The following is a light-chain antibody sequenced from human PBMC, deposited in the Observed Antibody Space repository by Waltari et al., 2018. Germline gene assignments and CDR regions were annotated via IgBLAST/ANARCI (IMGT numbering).Light chain of an antibody. CDR1: QSVSSY. J-gene: IGKJ2*01. V-gene: IGKV3-11*01. CDR3: QQRSNGPPT. Sequence: EIVLTQSPATLSLSPGERATLPCRASQSVSSYLAGYQQKPGQAPRLLIYDASTRATGIPARVSGSGSGTDGTLTISSLEPEDVGVDDCQQRSNGPPTFGQGTKLEIK. CDR2: DAS.